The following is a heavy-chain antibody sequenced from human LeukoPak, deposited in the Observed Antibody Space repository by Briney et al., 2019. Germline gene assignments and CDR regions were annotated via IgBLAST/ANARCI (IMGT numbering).Heavy chain of an antibody. D-gene: IGHD6-19*01. CDR3: ARVLAVAGIYDGYYYYGMDV. J-gene: IGHJ6*04. V-gene: IGHV4-38-2*01. CDR1: GYSISSGYY. Sequence: SETLSLTCAVSGYSISSGYYWGWIRQPPGEGLEWIGSIYHSGSTYYNPSLKSRVTISVDTSKNQFSLKLSSVTAADTAVYYCARVLAVAGIYDGYYYYGMDVWGKGTTVTVSS. CDR2: IYHSGST.